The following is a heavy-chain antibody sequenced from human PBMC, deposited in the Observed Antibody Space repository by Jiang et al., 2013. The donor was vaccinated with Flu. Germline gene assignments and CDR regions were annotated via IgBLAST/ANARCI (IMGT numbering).Heavy chain of an antibody. D-gene: IGHD2-2*01. V-gene: IGHV1-46*01. CDR2: INPGDDTT. CDR1: GYTFTSYF. Sequence: GAEVKKPGASVKVSCKASGYTFTSYFIHWVRQAPGQGLEWMGIINPGDDTTSYAQKFQGRVTMTRDTSTSTVYMELSSLRSEDTAVFYCARAWGGCSSTSCPGDYWGQGTLVTVSS. J-gene: IGHJ4*02. CDR3: ARAWGGCSSTSCPGDY.